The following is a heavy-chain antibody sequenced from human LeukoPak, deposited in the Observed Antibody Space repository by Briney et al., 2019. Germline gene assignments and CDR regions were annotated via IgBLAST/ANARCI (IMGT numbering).Heavy chain of an antibody. CDR1: GFTFNRHW. CDR2: VNPDMSEK. CDR3: ARDGLPVALDK. J-gene: IGHJ4*02. D-gene: IGHD2-2*01. Sequence: GGSLRLSCAASGFTFNRHWMTWVRQAPGKGLEWIANVNPDMSEKNYVESVKGRFTISRDKVKNSLCLQMNSLRGGDTAVYYCARDGLPVALDKWGQGTLVTVSS. V-gene: IGHV3-7*01.